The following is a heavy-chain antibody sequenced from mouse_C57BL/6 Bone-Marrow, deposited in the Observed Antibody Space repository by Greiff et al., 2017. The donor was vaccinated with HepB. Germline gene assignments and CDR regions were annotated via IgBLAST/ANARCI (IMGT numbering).Heavy chain of an antibody. CDR2: IRSKSNNYAT. CDR3: VRGDYDRYAC. J-gene: IGHJ3*01. D-gene: IGHD2-4*01. CDR1: GFSFNTYA. V-gene: IGHV10-1*01. Sequence: EVKLVESGGGLVQPKGSLKLSCAASGFSFNTYAMNWVRQAPGKGLEWVARIRSKSNNYATYYADSVKDRFTISRDDSESMLYLQMNNLKTEDTAMYYCVRGDYDRYACWGQGTLVTVSA.